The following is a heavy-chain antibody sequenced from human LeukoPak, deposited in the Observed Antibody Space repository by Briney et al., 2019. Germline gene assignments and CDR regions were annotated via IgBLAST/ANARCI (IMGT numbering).Heavy chain of an antibody. CDR1: GYSISSGYY. V-gene: IGHV4-38-2*01. J-gene: IGHJ4*02. D-gene: IGHD3-22*01. CDR3: ARGTMNYYDSSGYLY. Sequence: PSETLSLTCAVSGYSISSGYYWGWIRQPPGKGLEWIGIIYHSGSTYYNPSLKSRVTISVDTSKNQFSLKLSSVTAADTAVYYCARGTMNYYDSSGYLYWGQGTLVTVSS. CDR2: IYHSGST.